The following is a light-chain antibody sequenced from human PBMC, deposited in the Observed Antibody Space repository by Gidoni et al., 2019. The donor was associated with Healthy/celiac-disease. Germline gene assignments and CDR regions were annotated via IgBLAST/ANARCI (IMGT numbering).Light chain of an antibody. CDR1: QSVSSSY. J-gene: IGKJ1*01. CDR2: GAS. V-gene: IGKV3-20*01. Sequence: EIVLTQSPGTLSLSPGERATLSCRASQSVSSSYLAWYQQKPGQAPRLLIYGASSRATGIPDRFSGRGAGTDFTSNISRLEDEDVAVYYWQQYGSSPWTFGQGTKVEIK. CDR3: QQYGSSPWT.